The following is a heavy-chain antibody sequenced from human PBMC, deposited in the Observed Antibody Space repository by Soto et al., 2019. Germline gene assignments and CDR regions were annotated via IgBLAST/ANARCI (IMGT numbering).Heavy chain of an antibody. CDR2: ISYDGSDK. V-gene: IGHV3-30*18. CDR3: AKIGEDSSGYHYYYYGMDV. D-gene: IGHD3-22*01. J-gene: IGHJ6*02. CDR1: GFRFSDTG. Sequence: GGSLRLSCAASGFRFSDTGIHWVRQAPGKGLEWVAVISYDGSDKYYADSVKGRFTISRDNSKNTLYLQMNSLRAEDTAVYYCAKIGEDSSGYHYYYYGMDVWGQRTTVTVSS.